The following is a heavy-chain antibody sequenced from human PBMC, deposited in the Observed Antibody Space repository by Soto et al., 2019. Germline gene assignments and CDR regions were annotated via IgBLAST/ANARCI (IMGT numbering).Heavy chain of an antibody. CDR1: GYTFTGYY. CDR2: INPNSGGT. CDR3: ARGGNIAARSGRRFNWFDP. J-gene: IGHJ5*02. V-gene: IGHV1-2*04. D-gene: IGHD6-6*01. Sequence: QVQLVQSGAEVKKPGASVKVSCKASGYTFTGYYMHWVRQAPGQGLEWMGWINPNSGGTNYAQKFQGWVTMTRDTSISTAYMELSRLRSDDTAVYYCARGGNIAARSGRRFNWFDPWGQGTLVTVSS.